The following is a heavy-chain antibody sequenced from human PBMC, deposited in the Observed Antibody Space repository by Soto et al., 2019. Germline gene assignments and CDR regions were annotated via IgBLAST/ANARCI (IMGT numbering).Heavy chain of an antibody. Sequence: QVQLVQSGAEVKKPGASVKVSCKASGYTFTSYSMHWVRQAPGQRLEWMGWINAGNASTKYSQKFQGRVTITRDTSASTAYMELSSLRSEDTAVYYCARGLNVYYFDYWGQGTLVTVSS. V-gene: IGHV1-3*01. CDR1: GYTFTSYS. CDR2: INAGNAST. D-gene: IGHD3-16*01. J-gene: IGHJ4*02. CDR3: ARGLNVYYFDY.